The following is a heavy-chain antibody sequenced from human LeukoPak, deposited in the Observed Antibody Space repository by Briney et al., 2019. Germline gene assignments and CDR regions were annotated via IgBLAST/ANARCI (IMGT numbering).Heavy chain of an antibody. CDR2: ISSSSSYI. V-gene: IGHV3-21*01. J-gene: IGHJ4*02. CDR3: ARDGLKNYYDSSGPYY. CDR1: GFTFSSYA. Sequence: PGGSLRLSCAASGFTFSSYAMSWVRQAPGKVLEWVSSISSSSSYIYYADSVKGRFTISRDNAKNSLYLQMNSLRAEDTAVYYCARDGLKNYYDSSGPYYWGQGTLVTVSS. D-gene: IGHD3-22*01.